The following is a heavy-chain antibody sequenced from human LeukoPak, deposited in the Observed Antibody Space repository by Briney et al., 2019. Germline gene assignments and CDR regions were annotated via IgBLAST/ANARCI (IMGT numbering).Heavy chain of an antibody. V-gene: IGHV4-61*02. D-gene: IGHD5-24*01. CDR1: GDSISSGDYY. J-gene: IGHJ5*02. Sequence: PSQTLSLTCTVSGDSISSGDYYWSWIRQPAGKGLEWIGRISSSGSTNYNPSLRSRVTISVDTSKNQFSLKLSSVTAADTAVYYCARTNKGGLRWLQWTGWFDPWGQGTLVTVSS. CDR2: ISSSGST. CDR3: ARTNKGGLRWLQWTGWFDP.